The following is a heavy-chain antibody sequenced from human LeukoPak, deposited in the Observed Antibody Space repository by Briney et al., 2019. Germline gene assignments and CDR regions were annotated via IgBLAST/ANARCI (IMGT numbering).Heavy chain of an antibody. V-gene: IGHV4-59*01. CDR1: GGSISSYH. CDR3: ARERGARDFDL. CDR2: IYYSGST. D-gene: IGHD4/OR15-4a*01. J-gene: IGHJ2*01. Sequence: SETLSLTCTVSGGSISSYHWSWIRQPPGKGLEWIGYIYYSGSTNYNPSLKSRVTISVDTSKNQFSLKLSSVTAADTAVYYCARERGARDFDLWGRGTLVTVSS.